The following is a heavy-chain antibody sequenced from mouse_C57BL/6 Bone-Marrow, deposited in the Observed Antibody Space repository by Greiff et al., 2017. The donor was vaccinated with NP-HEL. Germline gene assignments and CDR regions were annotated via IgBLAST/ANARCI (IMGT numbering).Heavy chain of an antibody. V-gene: IGHV1-42*01. Sequence: EVQLQQSGPELVKNGASVKISCKASGYSFTGYYMNWVKQSPEKSLEWIGEINPSTGGTTYNQKFKAKATLTVDKSSSTAYMQLKSLTSEDSAVYYCARWNTRPGYFDVWGTGTTVTVSS. J-gene: IGHJ1*03. CDR1: GYSFTGYY. CDR3: ARWNTRPGYFDV. CDR2: INPSTGGT. D-gene: IGHD5-2*01.